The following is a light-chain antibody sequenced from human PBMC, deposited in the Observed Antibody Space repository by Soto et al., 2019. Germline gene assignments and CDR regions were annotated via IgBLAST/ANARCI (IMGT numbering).Light chain of an antibody. J-gene: IGLJ1*01. V-gene: IGLV1-40*01. CDR2: GNS. Sequence: QSALTXPPSVSGAPGQRVTISCTGSSSNIGAGYDVHWYQQLPGTAPKLLIYGNSNRPSGVPDRFSGSKSGTSASLAITGLQAEDEADYYCQSYDSSLSGSYVFGTGTKVTVL. CDR1: SSNIGAGYD. CDR3: QSYDSSLSGSYV.